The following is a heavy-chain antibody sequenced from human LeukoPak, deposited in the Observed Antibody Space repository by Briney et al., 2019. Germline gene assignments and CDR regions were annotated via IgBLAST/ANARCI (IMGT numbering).Heavy chain of an antibody. D-gene: IGHD3-9*01. Sequence: PGGSLRLSCAASGFTFSDAWMNWVRQAPGKGLEWVGRIKSKTDGGTTDYAAPVKGRFTISRDDSKNTLYLQMNSLKTEDTAVYYCTSQTRKYDILTGYYTVYYFDYWGQGTLVTVSS. CDR1: GFTFSDAW. CDR2: IKSKTDGGTT. V-gene: IGHV3-15*01. J-gene: IGHJ4*02. CDR3: TSQTRKYDILTGYYTVYYFDY.